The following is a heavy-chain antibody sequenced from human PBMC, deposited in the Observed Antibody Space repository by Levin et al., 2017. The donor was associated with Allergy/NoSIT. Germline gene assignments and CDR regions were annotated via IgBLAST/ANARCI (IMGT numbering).Heavy chain of an antibody. V-gene: IGHV3-11*05. CDR3: ARVLRDGHSSSWYVDY. CDR1: GFTFSDYY. CDR2: ISSSSSYT. D-gene: IGHD6-13*01. Sequence: GESLKISCAASGFTFSDYYMSWIRQAPGKGLEWVSYISSSSSYTNYADSVKGRFTISRDNAKNSLYLQMNSLRAEDTAVYYCARVLRDGHSSSWYVDYWGQGTLVTVSS. J-gene: IGHJ4*02.